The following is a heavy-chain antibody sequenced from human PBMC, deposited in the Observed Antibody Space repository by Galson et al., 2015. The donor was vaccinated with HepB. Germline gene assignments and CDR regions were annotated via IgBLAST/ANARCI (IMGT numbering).Heavy chain of an antibody. CDR3: ARVDDSMDAFDI. D-gene: IGHD1-1*01. CDR1: GYTFTSYY. CDR2: INPSGGST. J-gene: IGHJ3*02. Sequence: SVKVSCKASGYTFTSYYLHWVRQAPGQGLEWMGIINPSGGSTTYAQNFQGRVTMTRDTSTSTVYMELNSLRSEDTAVYYCARVDDSMDAFDIWGQGTMVTVSS. V-gene: IGHV1-46*01.